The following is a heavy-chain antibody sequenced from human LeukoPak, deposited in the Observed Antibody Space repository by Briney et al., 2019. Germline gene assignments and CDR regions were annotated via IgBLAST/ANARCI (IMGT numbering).Heavy chain of an antibody. J-gene: IGHJ4*02. V-gene: IGHV3-30-3*01. CDR3: ARPGANIVVVSAAAVVYFDY. D-gene: IGHD2-2*01. CDR2: ISYDGSNK. Sequence: GRSLRLSCAASGFTFSSYAMHWVRQAPGKGLEWVAVISYDGSNKYYADSVKGRFTISRDNSKNTLYLQMNSLRAEDTAVYYCARPGANIVVVSAAAVVYFDYWGQGTLVTVSS. CDR1: GFTFSSYA.